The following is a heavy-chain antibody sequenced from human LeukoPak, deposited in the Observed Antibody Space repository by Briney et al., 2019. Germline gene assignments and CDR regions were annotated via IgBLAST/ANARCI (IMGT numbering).Heavy chain of an antibody. CDR3: ASRDSSGYYYFDY. J-gene: IGHJ4*02. CDR1: GYSFTSHW. V-gene: IGHV5-51*03. D-gene: IGHD3-22*01. CDR2: IYLGDSDT. Sequence: GESLKISCKGSGYSFTSHWIGWVRQMPGKGLEWMGIIYLGDSDTRYSPSFQGQVTISADKSISTAYLQWSSLKASDTAMYYCASRDSSGYYYFDYWGQGTLVTVSS.